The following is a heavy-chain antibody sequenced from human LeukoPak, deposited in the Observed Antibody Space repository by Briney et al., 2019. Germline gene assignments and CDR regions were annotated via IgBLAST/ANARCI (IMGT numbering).Heavy chain of an antibody. CDR2: IGTAGDT. CDR3: ALSRTGSQRLFFFDS. V-gene: IGHV3-13*01. J-gene: IGHJ4*02. Sequence: GGSLRLSCAASGFTFSSYDMHWVRQATGKGLEWVSAIGTAGDTYYPGSVKGRFTISRENAKNSLYLQMNSLRAGDTAVYYCALSRTGSQRLFFFDSWGQGTLVTVSS. CDR1: GFTFSSYD. D-gene: IGHD2-15*01.